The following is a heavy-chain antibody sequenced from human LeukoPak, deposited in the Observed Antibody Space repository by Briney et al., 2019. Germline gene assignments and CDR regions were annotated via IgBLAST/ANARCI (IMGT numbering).Heavy chain of an antibody. CDR3: ARVEVTDRDSNPLDY. Sequence: PSETLSLTCTVSGGSISSSSYYWGWIRQPPGKGLEWIGSIYYSGSTYYNPSLKSRATISVDTSKDQFSLKLSSVTAADTAVYYCARVEVTDRDSNPLDYWGQGTLVTVSS. CDR2: IYYSGST. D-gene: IGHD2-21*02. CDR1: GGSISSSSYY. V-gene: IGHV4-39*07. J-gene: IGHJ4*02.